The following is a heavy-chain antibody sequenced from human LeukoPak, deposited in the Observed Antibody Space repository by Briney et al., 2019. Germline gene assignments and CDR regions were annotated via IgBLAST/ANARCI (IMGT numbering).Heavy chain of an antibody. V-gene: IGHV3-9*01. D-gene: IGHD2-15*01. CDR3: AKGLAAAGYYYGMDV. J-gene: IGHJ6*02. CDR1: GFTFDDYA. Sequence: GGSLRLSCAASGFTFDDYAMHWVRQAPGKGLEWVSGISWNSGSIGYADSVKGRFTISRDNAKNSLYLQMNSLRAEDTALYYCAKGLAAAGYYYGMDVWGQGTTVTVSS. CDR2: ISWNSGSI.